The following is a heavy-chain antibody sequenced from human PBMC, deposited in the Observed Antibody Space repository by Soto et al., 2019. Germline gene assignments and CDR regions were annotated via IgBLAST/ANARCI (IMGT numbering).Heavy chain of an antibody. CDR2: IGDRGTTT. V-gene: IGHV3-23*01. J-gene: IGHJ6*02. D-gene: IGHD4-17*01. CDR1: GFTFSRYA. Sequence: EVQLLQSGGGRVQPGGSLRLSCVGSGFTFSRYAMIWVRQTPGKGLEWVSGIGDRGTTTYYADSVKGRFTISRDNSGNTLFLQMNSLRAEDTAVYYCAKDRLGDYYYYGMDVWGQGTTVTVS. CDR3: AKDRLGDYYYYGMDV.